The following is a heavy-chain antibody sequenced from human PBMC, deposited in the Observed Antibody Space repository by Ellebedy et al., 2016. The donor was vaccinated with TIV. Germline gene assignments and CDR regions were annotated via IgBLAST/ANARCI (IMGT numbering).Heavy chain of an antibody. CDR3: ARDTYCTSTTCYLGPDY. CDR2: ISAYNGDT. D-gene: IGHD2-2*01. CDR1: GYTFIDYH. V-gene: IGHV1-18*04. Sequence: AASVKVSCKTSGYTFIDYHIHWVRQDPGQGLEWMGWISAYNGDTNYAQKSQGRVTLTTDTSTSTAYMELRSLRSDDTAVYYCARDTYCTSTTCYLGPDYWGQGTLVTVSS. J-gene: IGHJ4*02.